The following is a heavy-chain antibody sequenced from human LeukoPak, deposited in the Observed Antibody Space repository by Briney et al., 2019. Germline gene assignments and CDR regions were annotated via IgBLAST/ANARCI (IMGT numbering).Heavy chain of an antibody. J-gene: IGHJ6*03. D-gene: IGHD1-1*01. Sequence: ASVKVSCKASGYTFTGYYMHWVRQAPGQGLEWMGWINPNSGGTNYAQKFQGRVTMTRDTSISTAYMELSRLRSDDTAVYYCARVYLQLELDYYYMDVWGKGTTVTVS. CDR1: GYTFTGYY. V-gene: IGHV1-2*02. CDR2: INPNSGGT. CDR3: ARVYLQLELDYYYMDV.